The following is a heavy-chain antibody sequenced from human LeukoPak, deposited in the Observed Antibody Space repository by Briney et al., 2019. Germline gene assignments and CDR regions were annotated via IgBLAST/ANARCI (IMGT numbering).Heavy chain of an antibody. D-gene: IGHD2-15*01. CDR1: GGSISSYY. CDR3: ARDNVVGALSFDY. V-gene: IGHV4-59*12. Sequence: SETLSLTCTVSGGSISSYYWSWIRQPPGKGLEWIGYIYYSGSTNYNPSLKSRVTMSVDTSKNQFSLKLSSVTTADTAVYYCARDNVVGALSFDYWGQGTLVTVSS. CDR2: IYYSGST. J-gene: IGHJ4*02.